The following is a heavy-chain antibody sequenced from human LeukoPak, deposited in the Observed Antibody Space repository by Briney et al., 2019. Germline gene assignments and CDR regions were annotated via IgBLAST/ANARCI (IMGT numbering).Heavy chain of an antibody. Sequence: ASVKVSCKASGYTFTGYYMHWVRQAPGQGLEWMGWINPNSGGTNYAQKFQGRVTMTRDTSTSTAYMELSRLRSDDTAVYYCARAKDGSLPVPDYWGQGTLVTVSS. CDR1: GYTFTGYY. V-gene: IGHV1-2*02. CDR2: INPNSGGT. CDR3: ARAKDGSLPVPDY. J-gene: IGHJ4*02. D-gene: IGHD5-24*01.